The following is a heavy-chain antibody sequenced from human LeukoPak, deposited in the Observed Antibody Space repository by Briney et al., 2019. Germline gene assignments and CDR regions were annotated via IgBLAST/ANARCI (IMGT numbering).Heavy chain of an antibody. CDR1: GFSFSNYA. CDR2: IGASVSNT. D-gene: IGHD1-1*01. Sequence: GGSLGLSCAASGFSFSNYAMDWVRQAPGEGLEWVSTIGASVSNTNYADSVKGRFTISRDNSKNTLSLQMSSLKVEDTAVYYCARRSGGTCDYWGQGTLVTVSS. V-gene: IGHV3-23*01. J-gene: IGHJ4*02. CDR3: ARRSGGTCDY.